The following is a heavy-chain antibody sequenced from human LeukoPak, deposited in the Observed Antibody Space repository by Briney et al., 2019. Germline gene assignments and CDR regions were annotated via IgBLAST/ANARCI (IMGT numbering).Heavy chain of an antibody. CDR3: VTAGDYEPIEFDY. J-gene: IGHJ4*02. Sequence: RAGGSLRLSCAASGFTFSSYTMNWVRQAPGKGLEWVSSISGSGSYIYYADSLKGRFTISRDNAKNSLYLQLNSLRAEDTAVYYCVTAGDYEPIEFDYWGQGTLVTVSS. D-gene: IGHD4-17*01. V-gene: IGHV3-21*06. CDR1: GFTFSSYT. CDR2: ISGSGSYI.